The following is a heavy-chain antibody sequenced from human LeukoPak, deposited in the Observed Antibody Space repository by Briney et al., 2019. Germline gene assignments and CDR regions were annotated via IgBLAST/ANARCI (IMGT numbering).Heavy chain of an antibody. Sequence: PGGSLRLSCAASGFTFSDYYMSWIRQAPGKGLEWVSYISSSGSTIYYADSVKGRFTISRDNAKNSLYLQMNSLRAEDTAVYYCARDQKGSASVYSSGYREGYWGQGTLVTVSS. J-gene: IGHJ4*02. V-gene: IGHV3-11*04. CDR3: ARDQKGSASVYSSGYREGY. D-gene: IGHD6-19*01. CDR2: ISSSGSTI. CDR1: GFTFSDYY.